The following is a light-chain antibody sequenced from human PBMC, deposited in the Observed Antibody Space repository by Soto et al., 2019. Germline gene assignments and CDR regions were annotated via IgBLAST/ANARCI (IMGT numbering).Light chain of an antibody. CDR3: SSYAGSKGVV. CDR1: SSDVGGYNY. Sequence: QSALTQPPSASGSPGQSVTISCTRTSSDVGGYNYVSWYQQHPGKAPKLMIYEVSKRPSGVPDRFSGSKSGNTASLTVSGLQAEDEADYYCSSYAGSKGVVFGGGTKLTVL. V-gene: IGLV2-8*01. CDR2: EVS. J-gene: IGLJ2*01.